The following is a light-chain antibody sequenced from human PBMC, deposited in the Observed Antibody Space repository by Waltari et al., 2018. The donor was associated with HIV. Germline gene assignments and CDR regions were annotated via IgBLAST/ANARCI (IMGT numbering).Light chain of an antibody. CDR3: SSFSITSTLVV. Sequence: QSALTQPASVSGSPGQSITISCTGTSSDIGGYNYVSWYQQHPGKAPKLMIFDASNRPSGISTLFSGSKSGNTASLTISGLQADDEAHYFCSSFSITSTLVVFGGGTKLTVL. V-gene: IGLV2-14*03. J-gene: IGLJ2*01. CDR2: DAS. CDR1: SSDIGGYNY.